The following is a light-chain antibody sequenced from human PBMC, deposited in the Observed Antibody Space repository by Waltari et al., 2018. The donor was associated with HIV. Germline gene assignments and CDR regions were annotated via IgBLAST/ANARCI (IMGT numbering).Light chain of an antibody. CDR3: HVWDSAGDGHV. J-gene: IGLJ1*01. V-gene: IGLV3-21*02. CDR2: DDT. CDR1: NVASNS. Sequence: SSVLTQPPSESVAPGQTARVTCGGQNVASNSVHWYQQKAGQPPTLVLYDDTDRPSGIPERFSGSNSGNTATLTISRVEVGDEADYYCHVWDSAGDGHVFGSGTKVTV.